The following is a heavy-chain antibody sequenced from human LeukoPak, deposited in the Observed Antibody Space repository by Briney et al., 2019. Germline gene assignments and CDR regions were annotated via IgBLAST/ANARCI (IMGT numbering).Heavy chain of an antibody. CDR2: IHYSGST. CDR3: ARDRITPSTLVVVGTDY. J-gene: IGHJ4*02. Sequence: SETLSLTCTVSGASISSDDSYWSWFRQPPGKGLEWIAYIHYSGSTYYNPSLKSRVTISVDTSKNQFSLKLSSVTAADTAVYFCARDRITPSTLVVVGTDYWGQGTLVTVSS. D-gene: IGHD3-22*01. V-gene: IGHV4-30-4*01. CDR1: GASISSDDSY.